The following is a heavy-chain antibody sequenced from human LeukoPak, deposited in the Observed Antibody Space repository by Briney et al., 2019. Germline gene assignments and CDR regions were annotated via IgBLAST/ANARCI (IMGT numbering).Heavy chain of an antibody. CDR2: IYYSGSN. CDR1: GDSISSPTYY. D-gene: IGHD6-13*01. CDR3: ARLKTAAGTKYFDY. J-gene: IGHJ4*02. V-gene: IGHV4-39*01. Sequence: PSETLSLTCTVSGDSISSPTYYWGWIRQPPGKGLEWIGTIYYSGSNYNNLSLKSRVTISVDAFKNQFSLRLSSVTAADTAVYYCARLKTAAGTKYFDYWGQGTLVTVSS.